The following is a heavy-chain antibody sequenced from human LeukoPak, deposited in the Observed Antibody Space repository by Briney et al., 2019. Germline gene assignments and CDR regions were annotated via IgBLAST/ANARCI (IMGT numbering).Heavy chain of an antibody. J-gene: IGHJ4*02. CDR3: AKDAQRGFDYSNSLQY. CDR2: IWSDGTNQ. D-gene: IGHD4-11*01. Sequence: GGSLRLSCAASGFTFSHYAMHWVRQAPGKVLEWVAVIWSDGTNQYYADSVKGRFTIYRDDFQKRVFLQMNSLRVEDTALYYCAKDAQRGFDYSNSLQYWGQGALVTVSS. CDR1: GFTFSHYA. V-gene: IGHV3-33*06.